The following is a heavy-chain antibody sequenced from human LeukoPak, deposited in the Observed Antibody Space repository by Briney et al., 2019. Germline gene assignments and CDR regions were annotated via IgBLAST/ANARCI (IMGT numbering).Heavy chain of an antibody. D-gene: IGHD5-18*01. CDR3: ASRRDTAMADYYYYGMDV. CDR2: VSDSDGST. CDR1: GFTFSSYA. V-gene: IGHV3-23*01. Sequence: GGSLRLSCAASGFTFSSYAMSWVRQAPGKGLEWVSAVSDSDGSTHYANSVKGRFTISRDNSKNTLYLQMNSLRAEDTAVYYCASRRDTAMADYYYYGMDVWGQGTTVTVSS. J-gene: IGHJ6*02.